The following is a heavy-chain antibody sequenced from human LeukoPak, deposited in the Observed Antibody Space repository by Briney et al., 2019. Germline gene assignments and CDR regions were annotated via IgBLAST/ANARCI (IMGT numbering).Heavy chain of an antibody. J-gene: IGHJ4*02. CDR2: ISWNSGSI. V-gene: IGHV3-9*01. Sequence: GGSLRLSCAAYGFTFDDYAMHWVRQAPGKGLEWVSGISWNSGSIGYADSVKGRFTISRDNAKNSLYLQMNSLRAEDTALYYCAKDLRGQGGNAFDYWGQGTLVTVSS. CDR1: GFTFDDYA. CDR3: AKDLRGQGGNAFDY. D-gene: IGHD4-23*01.